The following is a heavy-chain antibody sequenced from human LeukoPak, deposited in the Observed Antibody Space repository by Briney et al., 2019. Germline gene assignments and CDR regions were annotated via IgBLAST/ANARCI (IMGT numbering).Heavy chain of an antibody. J-gene: IGHJ5*02. CDR1: GFTFSSYG. CDR2: IWYDGSNK. V-gene: IGHV3-33*01. Sequence: PGGSLRLSCAASGFTFSSYGMHWVRQAPGKGLEWVAVIWYDGSNKYYADSVKGRFTISRDNSKNTLCLQMNSLRAEDTAVYYCARDGYCSGGSCRRGGWFDPWGQGTLVTVSS. CDR3: ARDGYCSGGSCRRGGWFDP. D-gene: IGHD2-15*01.